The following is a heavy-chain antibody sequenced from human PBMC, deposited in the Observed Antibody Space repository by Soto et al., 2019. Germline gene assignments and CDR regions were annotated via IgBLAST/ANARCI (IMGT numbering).Heavy chain of an antibody. CDR3: ARGHYGMDV. Sequence: EVQLMESGGDLVQPGGSLRLSCAASGFTFSDHWMTWVCQAPGKGREWVASVKPDGSESYYVESAEGRFTISRDNAKNSVYLQMNSLRVEDTAVYYCARGHYGMDVWGQGTTVTVSS. J-gene: IGHJ6*02. CDR2: VKPDGSES. V-gene: IGHV3-7*01. CDR1: GFTFSDHW.